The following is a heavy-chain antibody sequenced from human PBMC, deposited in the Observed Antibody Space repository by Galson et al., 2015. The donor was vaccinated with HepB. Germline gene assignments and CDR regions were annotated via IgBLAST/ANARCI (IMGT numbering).Heavy chain of an antibody. D-gene: IGHD3-16*01. Sequence: SLRLSCAASGFTFDDYTMHWVRQAPGKGLEWVSLISWDGGSTYYADSVKGRFTISRDNSKNSLYLQMNSLRTEDTALYYCAKARGGTLGIGDYWGQGTLVTVSS. V-gene: IGHV3-43*01. CDR2: ISWDGGST. CDR3: AKARGGTLGIGDY. J-gene: IGHJ4*02. CDR1: GFTFDDYT.